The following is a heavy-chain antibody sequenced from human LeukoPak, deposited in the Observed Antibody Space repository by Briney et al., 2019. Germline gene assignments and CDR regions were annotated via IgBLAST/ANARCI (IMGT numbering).Heavy chain of an antibody. CDR1: GFTLSSYW. D-gene: IGHD1-26*01. CDR2: INTDGSTT. Sequence: TGGSLRLSCAGSGFTLSSYWIHWVRQGPGKGLVWVSRINTDGSTTTYGDSVKGRFTISRDNAKNTVFLQMNSLRAEDTAVYDCARAGSYPFDDWGQGTLVTVSS. V-gene: IGHV3-74*01. CDR3: ARAGSYPFDD. J-gene: IGHJ4*02.